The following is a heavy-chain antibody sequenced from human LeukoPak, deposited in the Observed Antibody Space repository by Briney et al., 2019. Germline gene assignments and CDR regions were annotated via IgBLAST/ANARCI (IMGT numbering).Heavy chain of an antibody. D-gene: IGHD3-22*01. CDR2: IYFSGST. CDR1: GGSVSSGSYH. CDR3: ARLLYDRSGYYYFDY. Sequence: PSETLSLTCTVSGGSVSSGSYHWGWVRQPPGKGLEWIGSIYFSGSTYNNPSLKSRVTMSVDTPKNQFSLKLSSVTAADTAVYYCARLLYDRSGYYYFDYWGQGILVTVSS. J-gene: IGHJ4*02. V-gene: IGHV4-39*01.